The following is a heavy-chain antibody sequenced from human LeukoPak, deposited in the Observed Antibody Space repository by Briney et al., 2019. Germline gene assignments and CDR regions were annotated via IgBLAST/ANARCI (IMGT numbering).Heavy chain of an antibody. CDR3: ATRIVGATSNWFDP. Sequence: GESLKISCKGSGYSFSSYWISWVRQMPGKGLGWMGRIDPSDSYTNYSPSFQGHVTISADNSLSTAYLQWSSLKASDTAMYYCATRIVGATSNWFDPWGQGTLVTVSS. J-gene: IGHJ5*02. CDR1: GYSFSSYW. V-gene: IGHV5-10-1*01. D-gene: IGHD1-26*01. CDR2: IDPSDSYT.